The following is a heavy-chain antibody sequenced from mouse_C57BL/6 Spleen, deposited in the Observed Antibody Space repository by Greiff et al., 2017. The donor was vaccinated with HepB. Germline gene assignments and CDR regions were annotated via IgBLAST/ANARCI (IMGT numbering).Heavy chain of an antibody. CDR3: TTVDYAMDY. V-gene: IGHV14-4*01. CDR1: GFNIKDDY. D-gene: IGHD1-1*01. Sequence: EVQLQQSGAELVRPGASVKLSCTASGFNIKDDYMHWVKQRPEQGLEWIGWIDPENGATEYASKFQGKATITADTSSNTAYLQLSSLTSEDTAVYYCTTVDYAMDYWGQGTSVTVSS. J-gene: IGHJ4*01. CDR2: IDPENGAT.